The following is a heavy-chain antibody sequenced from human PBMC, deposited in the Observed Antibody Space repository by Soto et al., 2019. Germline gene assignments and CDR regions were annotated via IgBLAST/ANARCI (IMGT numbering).Heavy chain of an antibody. CDR3: AKDGFAAVAGNYYYGMDV. D-gene: IGHD6-19*01. CDR2: ISYDGSNK. V-gene: IGHV3-30*18. CDR1: GFTFSSYG. J-gene: IGHJ6*02. Sequence: GGSLRLSCAASGFTFSSYGMHWVRQAPGKGLEWVAVISYDGSNKYYADSVKGRFTISRDNSKNTLYLQMNSLRAEDTAVYYCAKDGFAAVAGNYYYGMDVWGQGTTVTVSS.